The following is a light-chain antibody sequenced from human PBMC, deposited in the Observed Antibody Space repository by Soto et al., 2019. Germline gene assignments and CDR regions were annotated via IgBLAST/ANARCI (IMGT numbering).Light chain of an antibody. J-gene: IGKJ4*01. CDR3: QQANSVPLT. Sequence: DIQMIQSPSAVSASVVDRVTITCRASQGISSWLAWYQQKPGKAPKLLIYTVSSLQSRGPSRFSRSGSGTECTLTISSLQPEDFATYYCQQANSVPLTFGGSTKVEIK. CDR1: QGISSW. V-gene: IGKV1-12*01. CDR2: TVS.